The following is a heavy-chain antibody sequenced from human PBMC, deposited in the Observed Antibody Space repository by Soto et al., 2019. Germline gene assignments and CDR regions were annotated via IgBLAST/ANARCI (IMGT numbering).Heavy chain of an antibody. V-gene: IGHV3-64D*06. J-gene: IGHJ4*02. CDR3: VRCGSGSSWSHFDY. CDR2: ISSNGGRT. D-gene: IGHD6-13*01. CDR1: GFTFSSYT. Sequence: GALRLSCSASGFTFSSYTIHWVRQAPGKGLEYVSTISSNGGRTYYADSVKGRFTISRDNSKNTVYLQMSSLRAEDTSVYYCVRCGSGSSWSHFDYWGQGTLVTVSS.